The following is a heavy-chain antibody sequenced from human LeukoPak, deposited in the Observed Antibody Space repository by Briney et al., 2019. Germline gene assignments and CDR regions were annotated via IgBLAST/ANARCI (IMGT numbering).Heavy chain of an antibody. J-gene: IGHJ4*02. V-gene: IGHV1-18*04. Sequence: ASVKVSCKASGYTFTGYYMHWVRQATGQGLEWRGWISAYNGNTNYAQKLQGRVTMTTDTSTSTAYMELRSLRSDDTAVYYCARGGIGLIVVVTDFDYWGQGTLVTVSS. CDR3: ARGGIGLIVVVTDFDY. CDR2: ISAYNGNT. CDR1: GYTFTGYY. D-gene: IGHD3-22*01.